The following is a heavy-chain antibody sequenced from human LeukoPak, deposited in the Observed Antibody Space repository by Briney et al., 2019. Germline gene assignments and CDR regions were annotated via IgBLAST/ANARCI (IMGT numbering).Heavy chain of an antibody. CDR3: GADSMPRGVFSYAFDI. Sequence: ASVKVSCKASGYTFTSYGISWVRQAPGQGLEWMGWISAYNGNTNYAQKLQGRVTMTTDTSTSTAYMELSSLRSEDTAVYYCGADSMPRGVFSYAFDIWGQGTMVTVSS. D-gene: IGHD3-10*01. V-gene: IGHV1-18*01. J-gene: IGHJ3*02. CDR1: GYTFTSYG. CDR2: ISAYNGNT.